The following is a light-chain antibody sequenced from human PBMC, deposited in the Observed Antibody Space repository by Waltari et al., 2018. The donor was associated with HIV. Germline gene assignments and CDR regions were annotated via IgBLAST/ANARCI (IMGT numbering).Light chain of an antibody. CDR3: QAWDSSLVV. J-gene: IGLJ2*01. Sequence: SYELTQPPSVSVSPGQTASIPCSGDRLGDKYACWYQQKPGQSPVLVIYKDNKRPSGIPERFSGSNSGNTATLTISGTQAMDEADYYCQAWDSSLVVFGGGTKLTVL. V-gene: IGLV3-1*01. CDR1: RLGDKY. CDR2: KDN.